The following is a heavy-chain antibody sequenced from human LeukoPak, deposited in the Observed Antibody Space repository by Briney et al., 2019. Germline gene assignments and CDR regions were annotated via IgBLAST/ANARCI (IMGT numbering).Heavy chain of an antibody. CDR1: GFTFSSYA. D-gene: IGHD1-26*01. J-gene: IGHJ4*02. V-gene: IGHV3-23*01. Sequence: GGSLRLSCAASGFTFSSYAMSWVRQAPGKGLEWVSAISGSGGSAYYADSVKGRFTISRDNSKNTLYLQMNGLRAEDTAVYYCAKDKRREVFDYWGQGTLVTVSS. CDR2: ISGSGGSA. CDR3: AKDKRREVFDY.